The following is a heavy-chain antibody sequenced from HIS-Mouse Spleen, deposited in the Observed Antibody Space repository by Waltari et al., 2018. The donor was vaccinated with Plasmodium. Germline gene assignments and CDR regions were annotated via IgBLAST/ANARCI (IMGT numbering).Heavy chain of an antibody. V-gene: IGHV3-7*01. J-gene: IGHJ2*01. CDR3: ARDRRGYWYFDL. CDR1: GFTFSSYW. CDR2: IKQDGSEK. D-gene: IGHD5-12*01. Sequence: EVQLVESGGGLVQPGGSLRLSCAASGFTFSSYWMSWVRQAPGKGLGWVANIKQDGSEKDYVDSVKGRFTISRDNAKNSLYLQMNSLRAEDTAVYYCARDRRGYWYFDLWGRGTLVTVSS.